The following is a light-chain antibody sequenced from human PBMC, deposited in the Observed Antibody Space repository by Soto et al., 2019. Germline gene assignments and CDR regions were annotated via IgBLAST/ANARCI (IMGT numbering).Light chain of an antibody. CDR1: SSNIGTNY. Sequence: QSVLTQPPSVSAAPGQKVTISCSGSSSNIGTNYVSWYQQLPGRAPKLVIFDNSKRPSGIPDRFSGSKSGSLATLGVTGLQTGDEADYYCGTWDSDLSAEVFGGGTKLTVL. CDR2: DNS. J-gene: IGLJ3*02. V-gene: IGLV1-51*01. CDR3: GTWDSDLSAEV.